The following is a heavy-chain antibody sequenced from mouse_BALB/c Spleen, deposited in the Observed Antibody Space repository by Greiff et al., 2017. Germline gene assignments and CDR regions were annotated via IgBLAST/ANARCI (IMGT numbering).Heavy chain of an antibody. CDR3: ARQGDGYYAMDY. Sequence: DVKLVESGGGLVKLGGSLKLSCAASGFTFSSYYMSWVRQTPEKRLELVAAINSNGGSTYYPDSVKGRFTISRDNAKNTLYLQMSSLRSEDTAMYYCARQGDGYYAMDYWGQGTSVTVSS. V-gene: IGHV5-6-2*01. CDR1: GFTFSSYY. J-gene: IGHJ4*01. CDR2: INSNGGST. D-gene: IGHD2-3*01.